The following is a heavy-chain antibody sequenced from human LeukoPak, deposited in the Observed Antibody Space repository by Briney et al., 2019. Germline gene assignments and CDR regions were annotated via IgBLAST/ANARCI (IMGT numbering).Heavy chain of an antibody. V-gene: IGHV4-61*02. Sequence: PSETLSLTCTVSGGSISSGSYYWSWIRQPAGKGLEWIGRIYTSGSTNYNPSLKSRVTISVDTSKNQFSLKLSSVTAADTAVYYCARDFRSSGWYGGGGYWGQGTLVTVSS. D-gene: IGHD6-19*01. J-gene: IGHJ4*02. CDR1: GGSISSGSYY. CDR2: IYTSGST. CDR3: ARDFRSSGWYGGGGY.